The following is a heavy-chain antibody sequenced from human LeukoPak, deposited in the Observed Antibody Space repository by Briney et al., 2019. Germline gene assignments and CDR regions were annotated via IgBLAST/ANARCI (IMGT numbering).Heavy chain of an antibody. CDR2: IGTSGDT. D-gene: IGHD6-19*01. V-gene: IGHV3-13*04. CDR3: SRVGSSGWPNYFDS. CDR1: GFTFSSYD. Sequence: GGSLRLSCAAPGFTFSSYDMHWVRQATGKGLEWVSVIGTSGDTYYAGSVKGRFTISGENAKNSLYLQMNSLTAGDTAVYFCSRVGSSGWPNYFDSWGQGTLVTVSS. J-gene: IGHJ4*02.